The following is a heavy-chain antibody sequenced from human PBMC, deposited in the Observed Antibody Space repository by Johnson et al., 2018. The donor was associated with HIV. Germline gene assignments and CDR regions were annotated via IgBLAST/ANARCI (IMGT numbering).Heavy chain of an antibody. V-gene: IGHV3-30*18. D-gene: IGHD3-3*01. Sequence: QVQLVESGGGLVQPGGSLRLSCAASGFTVRSNYMSWVRQAPGKGLEWVAVITYDGSNKYEADSVKGRFTISRDNSKNTLYLQMNSLRDEDTAVYCCAKDQDTIFGVVNYAFDIWGQGTMVTVSS. J-gene: IGHJ3*02. CDR3: AKDQDTIFGVVNYAFDI. CDR2: ITYDGSNK. CDR1: GFTVRSNY.